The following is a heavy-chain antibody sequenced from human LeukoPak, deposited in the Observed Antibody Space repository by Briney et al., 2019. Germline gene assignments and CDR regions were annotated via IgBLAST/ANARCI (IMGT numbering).Heavy chain of an antibody. V-gene: IGHV3-74*01. J-gene: IGHJ4*02. CDR2: INNDRIDK. CDR3: ARGSAGPDF. Sequence: PGGSLRLFCAPSGFSFSDHWMHWVRQAPGKGPVWVSRINNDRIDKVYADSARGRLTISTDNGKNTLYHQMNSLRVEDTAVYYCARGSAGPDFWGQGTLVTVST. CDR1: GFSFSDHW.